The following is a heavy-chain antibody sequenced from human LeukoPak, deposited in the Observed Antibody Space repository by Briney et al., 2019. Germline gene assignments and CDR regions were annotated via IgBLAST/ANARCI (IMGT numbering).Heavy chain of an antibody. CDR2: IDYRGSS. J-gene: IGHJ5*01. CDR1: GGSISNSSNY. D-gene: IGHD4-23*01. Sequence: SETLSLTCTVSGGSISNSSNYWGWTREPPGKGREWIGSIDYRGSSFYNPPLKSRDSISVDTSKHHFSLDLSSVTPVDAPLYYCARDYGGPYRLDSWGQGTLVTVSS. CDR3: ARDYGGPYRLDS. V-gene: IGHV4-39*02.